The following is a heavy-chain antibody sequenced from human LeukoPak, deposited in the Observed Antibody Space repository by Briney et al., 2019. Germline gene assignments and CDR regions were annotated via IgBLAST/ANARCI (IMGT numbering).Heavy chain of an antibody. D-gene: IGHD6-13*01. CDR2: IYSGGST. CDR1: GFTVSSNY. CDR3: ARVAAAAGTNLGWFDP. J-gene: IGHJ5*02. Sequence: GGSLRLSCAAPGFTVSSNYMSWVRQAPGKGLEWVSVIYSGGSTYYADSVKGRFTISRDNSKDTLYLQMNSLRAEDTAVYYCARVAAAAGTNLGWFDPWGQGTLVTVSS. V-gene: IGHV3-53*01.